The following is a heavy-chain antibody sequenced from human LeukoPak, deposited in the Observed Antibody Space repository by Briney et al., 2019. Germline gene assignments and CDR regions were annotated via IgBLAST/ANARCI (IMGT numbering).Heavy chain of an antibody. D-gene: IGHD3-9*01. V-gene: IGHV1-18*01. J-gene: IGHJ3*02. Sequence: ASVKVSCKASGYTFTNYGISWVRQAPGQGLEWMGGISAYNGNTNYAQKLQGRVTMTTDTSTSTAYMELRSLRSDHTAGYYCARDPSSLSGQLGDAIDIWRQGTMVTVYS. CDR2: ISAYNGNT. CDR1: GYTFTNYG. CDR3: ARDPSSLSGQLGDAIDI.